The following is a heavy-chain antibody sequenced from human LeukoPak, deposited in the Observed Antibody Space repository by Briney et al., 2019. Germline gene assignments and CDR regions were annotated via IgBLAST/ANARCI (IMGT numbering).Heavy chain of an antibody. V-gene: IGHV4-4*02. CDR3: ARDLSVPTPRGNYYYYGMDV. D-gene: IGHD6-13*01. J-gene: IGHJ6*02. CDR1: GGSISSSNW. CDR2: IYHSGST. Sequence: SETLSLTCAVSGGSISSSNWWSWARQPPGKGLEWIGEIYHSGSTNYNPSLKSRVTISVDKSKNQFSLKLSSVTAADTAVYYCARDLSVPTPRGNYYYYGMDVWGQGTTVTVSS.